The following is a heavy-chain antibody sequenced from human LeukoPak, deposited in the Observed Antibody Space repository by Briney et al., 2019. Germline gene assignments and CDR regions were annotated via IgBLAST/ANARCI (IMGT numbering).Heavy chain of an antibody. CDR1: GGSFSDNY. D-gene: IGHD4-23*01. CDR3: ARARWDVRFQN. CDR2: INHSGGT. Sequence: PSETLSLSCAVYGGSFSDNYWSWIRQPPGEGLEWIGEINHSGGTNYNPSLKSRVTISQDTSKNQFFLKLYFVTAADTAVYYCARARWDVRFQNWGQGTLVTVSS. J-gene: IGHJ1*01. V-gene: IGHV4-34*01.